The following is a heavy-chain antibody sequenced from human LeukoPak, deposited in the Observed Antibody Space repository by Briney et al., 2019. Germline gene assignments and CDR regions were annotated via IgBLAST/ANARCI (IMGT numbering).Heavy chain of an antibody. J-gene: IGHJ4*02. D-gene: IGHD3-22*01. CDR1: GFTFSSYA. Sequence: PGGSLRLSCAASGFTFSSYAMSWVRQAPGKGLEWVSGISTSGGTTSYADSVKGRFTISRDNPRNTLYMQMNSLRAVDTAVYYCAIMHRYYDGSGYWVQWGQGTLVTVSS. CDR3: AIMHRYYDGSGYWVQ. CDR2: ISTSGGTT. V-gene: IGHV3-23*01.